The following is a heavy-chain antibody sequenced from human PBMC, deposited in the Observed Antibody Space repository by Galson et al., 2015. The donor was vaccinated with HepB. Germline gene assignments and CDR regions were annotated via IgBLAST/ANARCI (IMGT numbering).Heavy chain of an antibody. D-gene: IGHD4-23*01. J-gene: IGHJ2*01. V-gene: IGHV3-15*07. CDR2: IKSKTDGGTT. CDR3: TTDNGGAVRNWYIDL. Sequence: SLRLSCAASGFTFSNAWMNWVRQAPGKGLEWVGRIKSKTDGGTTDYAAPVKGRFTISRDDSKNTLYLQMNSLKTEDTAVYYCTTDNGGAVRNWYIDLWGRGTLVTVSS. CDR1: GFTFSNAW.